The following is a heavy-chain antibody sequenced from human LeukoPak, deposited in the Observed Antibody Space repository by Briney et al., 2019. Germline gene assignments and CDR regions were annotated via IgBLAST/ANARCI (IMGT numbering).Heavy chain of an antibody. CDR1: GFTFSNYV. V-gene: IGHV3-23*01. CDR3: AKDHITMIVVVITTGFDY. D-gene: IGHD3-22*01. CDR2: ISGSGGST. Sequence: PGGSLRLSCAASGFTFSNYVMSWVRQAPGKGLEWVSAISGSGGSTYYADSVKGRFTISRDNSKNTLYLQMNSLRAEDTAVYYCAKDHITMIVVVITTGFDYWGQGTLVTVSS. J-gene: IGHJ4*02.